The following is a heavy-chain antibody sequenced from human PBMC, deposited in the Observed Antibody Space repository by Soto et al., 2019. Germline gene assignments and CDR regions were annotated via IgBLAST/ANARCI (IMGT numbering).Heavy chain of an antibody. V-gene: IGHV4-59*01. Sequence: SETLSLTCIVSGGSISSYYWSWIRQPPGKGLEWIGYIYYSGSTNYNPSLKSRVTISVDTSKNQFSLKLSSVTAADTAVYYCAKIKTYYYDGWCDYYFDYWGQGTLVTVSS. D-gene: IGHD3-22*01. CDR1: GGSISSYY. CDR2: IYYSGST. J-gene: IGHJ4*02. CDR3: AKIKTYYYDGWCDYYFDY.